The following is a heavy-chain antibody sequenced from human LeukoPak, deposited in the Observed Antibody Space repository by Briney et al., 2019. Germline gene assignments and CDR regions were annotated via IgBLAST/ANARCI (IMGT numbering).Heavy chain of an antibody. D-gene: IGHD3-3*01. Sequence: GGTLRLSCAASGFTFSSYGMSCVRQAPGKGLEWVSSISGSGGSTYYADSVKGRFTISRDNSKNTLYLQMNSLRAEDTAVYYCAKGGGYDFWSGLDYYYYYMDVWGKGTTVTVSS. CDR2: ISGSGGST. V-gene: IGHV3-23*01. J-gene: IGHJ6*03. CDR1: GFTFSSYG. CDR3: AKGGGYDFWSGLDYYYYYMDV.